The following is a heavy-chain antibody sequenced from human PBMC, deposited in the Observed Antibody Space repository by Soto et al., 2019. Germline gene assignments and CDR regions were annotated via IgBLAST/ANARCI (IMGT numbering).Heavy chain of an antibody. CDR2: IGESGTPT. V-gene: IGHV3-23*01. D-gene: IGHD4-17*01. Sequence: GGSLRLSCAASGFTFSSYAMKWVRQAPGKGLEWVSLIGESGTPTYYADSVKGRFTISRDNSGNTLFLEMYSLRAEDTDVYYCAKWDNDYGDYNDAFDIWGQGTMVTVSS. J-gene: IGHJ3*02. CDR3: AKWDNDYGDYNDAFDI. CDR1: GFTFSSYA.